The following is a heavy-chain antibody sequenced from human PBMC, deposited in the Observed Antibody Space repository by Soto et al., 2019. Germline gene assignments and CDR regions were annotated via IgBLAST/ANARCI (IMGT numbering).Heavy chain of an antibody. Sequence: EVQLLESGGGLVQPGGSLRLSCAASGFTFSTYAMSWVRQAPGKGLEWVSTISGSGGSTYYADSVKGRFTISRDNSKNTLFLQMTRLSAEDTAVYYCATGGMIVVVIPPYCFDYWGQGTLVTVSS. CDR3: ATGGMIVVVIPPYCFDY. V-gene: IGHV3-23*01. J-gene: IGHJ4*02. CDR1: GFTFSTYA. CDR2: ISGSGGST. D-gene: IGHD3-22*01.